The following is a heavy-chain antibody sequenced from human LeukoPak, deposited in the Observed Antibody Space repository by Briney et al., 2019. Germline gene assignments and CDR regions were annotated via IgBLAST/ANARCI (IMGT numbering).Heavy chain of an antibody. V-gene: IGHV1-46*01. J-gene: IGHJ5*02. D-gene: IGHD3-9*01. CDR2: INPSGGST. Sequence: ASVRVSCKASGYTFTSYYMHWVRQAPGQGLEWMGIINPSGGSTSYAQKFQGRVTMTRDTSTSTVYMELSSLRSEDTAVYYCARDRYSPEDFDWLLWFDPWGQGTLVTVSS. CDR3: ARDRYSPEDFDWLLWFDP. CDR1: GYTFTSYY.